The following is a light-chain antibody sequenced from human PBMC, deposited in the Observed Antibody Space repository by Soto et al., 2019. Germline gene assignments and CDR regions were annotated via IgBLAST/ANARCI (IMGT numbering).Light chain of an antibody. CDR3: QQYNNWPPWT. Sequence: EIVMTQSPATLSVSPGERATLSCRASQSVSSNLAWYQQKPGQAPRLLIYGASTMATGIPARFSGSGSGTEFTLTISSLQSEDFAVYSYQQYNNWPPWTFGQGTKVEIK. J-gene: IGKJ1*01. CDR1: QSVSSN. V-gene: IGKV3-15*01. CDR2: GAS.